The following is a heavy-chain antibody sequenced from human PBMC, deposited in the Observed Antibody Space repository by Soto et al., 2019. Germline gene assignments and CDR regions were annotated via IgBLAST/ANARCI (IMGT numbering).Heavy chain of an antibody. Sequence: SVKVSCKASGYTFTSYGISWVRQAPGQGLEWMGWISAYNGNTNYAQKLQGRVTMTTDTSTSTAYMELRSLRSDDTAVYYCARGHGPNYDFWSGYYPARQRWFDPWV. J-gene: IGHJ5*02. CDR3: ARGHGPNYDFWSGYYPARQRWFDP. D-gene: IGHD3-3*01. CDR1: GYTFTSYG. V-gene: IGHV1-18*01. CDR2: ISAYNGNT.